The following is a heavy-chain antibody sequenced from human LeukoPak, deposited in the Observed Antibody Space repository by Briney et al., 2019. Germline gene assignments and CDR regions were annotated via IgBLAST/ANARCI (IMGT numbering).Heavy chain of an antibody. J-gene: IGHJ4*02. Sequence: PGRSLRLSCAASGFTFSSYAMHWVRQAPGKGLEWVAVISYDGSNKYYADSVKGRFTISRDNSKNTLYLQMNSLRAEDTAVYYCAKDSYCSSTSCYEYWGQGTLVTVSS. CDR1: GFTFSSYA. V-gene: IGHV3-30-3*01. CDR2: ISYDGSNK. D-gene: IGHD2-2*01. CDR3: AKDSYCSSTSCYEY.